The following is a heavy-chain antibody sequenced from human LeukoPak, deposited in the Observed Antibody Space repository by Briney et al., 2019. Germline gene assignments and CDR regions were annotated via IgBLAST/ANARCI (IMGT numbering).Heavy chain of an antibody. D-gene: IGHD5-24*01. Sequence: ASVTVSCKASGYIFTAYYLHWVRQAPGQGLEWMGWIKANSGDTNYARKFQGRVTMTRDTSISTVYMELSRLTSDDTAVYCCTRIGDGYPYWGQGTLVTVSS. V-gene: IGHV1-2*02. J-gene: IGHJ4*02. CDR2: IKANSGDT. CDR3: TRIGDGYPY. CDR1: GYIFTAYY.